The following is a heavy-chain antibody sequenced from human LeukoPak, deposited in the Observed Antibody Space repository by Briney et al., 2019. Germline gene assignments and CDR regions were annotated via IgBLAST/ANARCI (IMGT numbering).Heavy chain of an antibody. V-gene: IGHV1-18*04. J-gene: IGHJ4*02. CDR3: ARDEVSGGWYNR. D-gene: IGHD6-19*01. CDR1: GYTFTSRG. CDR2: INADSGNT. Sequence: ASVRVSCKASGYTFTSRGFSWVRQAPGQGLEWMGWINADSGNTNYAQKFQGRVTLTTDTSTNTAYMELRSLRSDDTAVYYCARDEVSGGWYNRWGQGTLVTVSS.